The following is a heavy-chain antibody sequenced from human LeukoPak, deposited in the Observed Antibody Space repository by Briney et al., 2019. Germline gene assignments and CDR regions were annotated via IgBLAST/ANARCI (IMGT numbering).Heavy chain of an antibody. D-gene: IGHD2-15*01. J-gene: IGHJ4*02. Sequence: PGGSLRLSCAASGFTFSSYAMHWVRQAPGKGLEYVSAISSNGGSTYYANSVKGRFTISRDNSKNTLYLQMGSLRAEDMAVYYCARDGGYCSGGSCPTYYFDYWGQGTLVTVSS. CDR3: ARDGGYCSGGSCPTYYFDY. V-gene: IGHV3-64*01. CDR2: ISSNGGST. CDR1: GFTFSSYA.